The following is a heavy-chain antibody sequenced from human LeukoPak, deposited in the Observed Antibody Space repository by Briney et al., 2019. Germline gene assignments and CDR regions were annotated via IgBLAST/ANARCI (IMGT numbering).Heavy chain of an antibody. J-gene: IGHJ4*02. CDR2: IKTKADGGTT. Sequence: GGSLRLSCAASGFTFSNAWMNWVRQAPGKGLEWVGQIKTKADGGTTDYAAPVKGRFTISRDDSKSTPYLQMNSLKTEDTAVYYCTTEPYYYDSSGNYLWYFDYWGQGTLVTVSS. CDR1: GFTFSNAW. CDR3: TTEPYYYDSSGNYLWYFDY. V-gene: IGHV3-15*01. D-gene: IGHD3-22*01.